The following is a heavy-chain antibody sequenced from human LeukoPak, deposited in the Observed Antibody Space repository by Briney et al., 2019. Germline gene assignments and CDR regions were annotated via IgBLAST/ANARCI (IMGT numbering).Heavy chain of an antibody. CDR2: ISAYNGNT. CDR3: ARVTPPYYYGTPPRY. Sequence: GASVKVSCKASGYTFTSYGISWVRQAPGQGLEWMGWISAYNGNTNYAQKLQGRVTMTTDTSTSTAYMELRSLRSDDTAVYYCARVTPPYYYGTPPRYWGQGTLVTVSS. J-gene: IGHJ4*02. D-gene: IGHD3-10*01. CDR1: GYTFTSYG. V-gene: IGHV1-18*01.